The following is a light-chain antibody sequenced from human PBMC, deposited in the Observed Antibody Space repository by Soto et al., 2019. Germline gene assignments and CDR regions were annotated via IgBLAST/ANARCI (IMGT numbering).Light chain of an antibody. CDR3: ATWDDSLNGPV. CDR1: SSNIGSNT. J-gene: IGLJ1*01. CDR2: TNN. V-gene: IGLV1-44*01. Sequence: SVLTQPPSASGTPGQMVTISCSGSSSNIGSNTVDWYQQLPGTAPKLLIYTNNQRPSGVPDRFSGSKSGTSASLAISGLQSEDEADYYCATWDDSLNGPVFGTGTKVTVL.